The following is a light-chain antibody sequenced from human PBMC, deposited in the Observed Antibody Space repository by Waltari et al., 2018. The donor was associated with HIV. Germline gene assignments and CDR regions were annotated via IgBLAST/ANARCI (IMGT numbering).Light chain of an antibody. V-gene: IGLV2-14*01. J-gene: IGLJ1*01. CDR2: EVS. CDR3: SSYTSSSTHV. CDR1: SSDVGGYLY. Sequence: QSALTQPASVSGSPGPSTTISCPATSSDVGGYLYFSWYQQQPGKAPQLMIYEVSNRPSGVSKRFSGSKSGNTASLTISALQAEDEADYYCSSYTSSSTHVFGTGTKVTVL.